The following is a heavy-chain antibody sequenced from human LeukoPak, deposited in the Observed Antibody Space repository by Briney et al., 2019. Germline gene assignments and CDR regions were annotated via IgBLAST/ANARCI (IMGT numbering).Heavy chain of an antibody. D-gene: IGHD3-10*01. Sequence: GGSLRLSCAASGFTFSSYAMSWVRQAPGKGLEWVSAISGSGGSTYYADSVKGRFTISRDNSKNTLYLQMNSLRAEDTAVYYCAKKIITMVRGIISPGGYFDYWGQGTLVTVSS. CDR3: AKKIITMVRGIISPGGYFDY. V-gene: IGHV3-23*01. CDR2: ISGSGGST. CDR1: GFTFSSYA. J-gene: IGHJ4*02.